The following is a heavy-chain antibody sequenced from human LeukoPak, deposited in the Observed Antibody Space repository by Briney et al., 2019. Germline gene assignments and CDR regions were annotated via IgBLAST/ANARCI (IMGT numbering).Heavy chain of an antibody. J-gene: IGHJ4*02. D-gene: IGHD4/OR15-4a*01. CDR3: AKGRAVLFDY. Sequence: GGSLRPSCAASGFSFSNYDMHWVRQVTGKGLEWVSSIGTLGDTYYEDSVRGRFSISRENATKSLYLQMNSLIAGDTAVYYCAKGRAVLFDYWGQGTLVTVSS. V-gene: IGHV3-13*01. CDR1: GFSFSNYD. CDR2: IGTLGDT.